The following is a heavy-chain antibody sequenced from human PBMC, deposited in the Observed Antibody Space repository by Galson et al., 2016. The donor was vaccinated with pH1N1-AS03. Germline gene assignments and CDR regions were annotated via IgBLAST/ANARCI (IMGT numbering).Heavy chain of an antibody. CDR1: GYTFTNFG. V-gene: IGHV1-18*01. J-gene: IGHJ4*02. Sequence: SVKVSCKASGYTFTNFGINWVRQAPGQSLEWLGWISAYSGDTHYARKFQGRVTLTTDTSTSTAYMELGSLTSDDTAVYYCARAHYNADYVPDFWGQGTLVTVSS. D-gene: IGHD4-17*01. CDR2: ISAYSGDT. CDR3: ARAHYNADYVPDF.